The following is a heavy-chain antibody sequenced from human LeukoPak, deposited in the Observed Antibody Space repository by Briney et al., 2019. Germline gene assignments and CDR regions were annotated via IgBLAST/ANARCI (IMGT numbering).Heavy chain of an antibody. CDR2: ITGSDDAT. D-gene: IGHD3-22*01. J-gene: IGHJ4*02. CDR3: AKGPQLFSGYHPDS. Sequence: GGSLRLSCAASGFAFSNYAMTWVRQAPGKGLEWVSTITGSDDATYYADSVKGRFTISRDYSKSMLPLQLNGLGSEDTAMYYCAKGPQLFSGYHPDSWGQGTLLTVSS. V-gene: IGHV3-23*01. CDR1: GFAFSNYA.